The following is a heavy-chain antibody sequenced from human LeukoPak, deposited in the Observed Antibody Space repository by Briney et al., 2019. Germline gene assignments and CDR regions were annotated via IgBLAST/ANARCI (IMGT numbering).Heavy chain of an antibody. CDR3: ARQWLVTYYFDY. CDR1: GGSISSYY. Sequence: SETLSLTCTVSGGSISSYYWSWIWQPPGKGLEWIGYIYYSGSTNYNPSLKSRVTISVDTSKNQFSLKLSSVTAADTAVYYCARQWLVTYYFDYWGQGTLVTVSS. V-gene: IGHV4-59*01. J-gene: IGHJ4*02. CDR2: IYYSGST. D-gene: IGHD6-19*01.